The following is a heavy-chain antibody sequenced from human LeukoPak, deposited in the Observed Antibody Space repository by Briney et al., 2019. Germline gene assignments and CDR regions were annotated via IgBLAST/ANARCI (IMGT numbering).Heavy chain of an antibody. J-gene: IGHJ3*02. CDR3: ARKSGSSTNAFDI. V-gene: IGHV1-8*03. D-gene: IGHD1-26*01. CDR1: GYTFTSYD. CDR2: MNPNSGNT. Sequence: ASVKVSCKASGYTFTSYDINWVRQAPGQGLEWMGWMNPNSGNTGYAQKFQGRVTITRNTSISTAYMELSSLRSEDTAVYYCARKSGSSTNAFDIWGHGTMVTVSS.